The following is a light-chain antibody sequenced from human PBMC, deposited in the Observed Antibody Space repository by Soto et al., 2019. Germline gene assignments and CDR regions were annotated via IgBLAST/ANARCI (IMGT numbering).Light chain of an antibody. CDR3: QHYNSYSEA. CDR2: AAS. Sequence: DSQMTQSPSSLSASVGDRVTITCRASQSISSYLNWYQQKPGKAPKLLIYAASSLQSGVPSRFSGSGSGTEFTLTISSLQPDDFATYYCQHYNSYSEAFGQGTKVDTK. CDR1: QSISSY. J-gene: IGKJ1*01. V-gene: IGKV1-39*01.